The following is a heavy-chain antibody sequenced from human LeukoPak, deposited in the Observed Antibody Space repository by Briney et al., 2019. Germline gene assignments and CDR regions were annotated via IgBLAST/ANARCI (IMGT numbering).Heavy chain of an antibody. CDR2: ISGSGGNT. CDR1: GFTFSSYA. J-gene: IGHJ4*02. V-gene: IGHV3-23*01. CDR3: AKDSCSTTSCYSGRDY. Sequence: GGSLRLSCAASGFTFSSYAMSWVRQAPGKGLEWVSGISGSGGNTYYADSVKGRFTISRDNSKNTLYLQMNSLRAEDTAVYFCAKDSCSTTSCYSGRDYWGQGTLVTVSS. D-gene: IGHD2-2*01.